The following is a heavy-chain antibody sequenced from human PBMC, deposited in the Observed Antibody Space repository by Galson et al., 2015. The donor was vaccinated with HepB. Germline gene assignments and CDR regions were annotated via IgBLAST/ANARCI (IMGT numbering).Heavy chain of an antibody. CDR2: IYHSGST. J-gene: IGHJ3*02. V-gene: IGHV4-4*02. D-gene: IGHD3-22*01. CDR1: GGSISSSNW. Sequence: ETLSLTCAVSGGSISSSNWWSWVRQPPGKGLEWIGEIYHSGSTNYNPSLKSRVTISVDKSKNQFSLKLSSVTAADTAVYYCARQYYYDSSGYRGDAFDIWGQGTMVTVSS. CDR3: ARQYYYDSSGYRGDAFDI.